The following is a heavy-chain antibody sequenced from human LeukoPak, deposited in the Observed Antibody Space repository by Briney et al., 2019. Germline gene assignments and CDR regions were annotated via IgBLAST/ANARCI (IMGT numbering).Heavy chain of an antibody. CDR3: ARGTTGTTVYYYYYMDV. D-gene: IGHD1-1*01. CDR1: GYTFTSYG. V-gene: IGHV1-18*01. J-gene: IGHJ6*03. Sequence: ASVKVSCKASGYTFTSYGISWVRQAPGQGLEWMGWISAYNGNTNYAQKLQGRVTMTTDTSTSAAYMELRSLRSDDTAVYYCARGTTGTTVYYYYYMDVWGKGTTVTVSS. CDR2: ISAYNGNT.